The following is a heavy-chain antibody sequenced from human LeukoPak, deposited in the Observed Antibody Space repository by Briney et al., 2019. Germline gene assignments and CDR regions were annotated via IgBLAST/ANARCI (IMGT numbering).Heavy chain of an antibody. CDR1: GFTVSSNY. D-gene: IGHD1-26*01. Sequence: GGSLRLSCAASGFTVSSNYMSWVRQAPGEGLEWVSVIYSGGSTYYADSVKGRFTISRDNSKNTLYLQMNSLRAEDTAVYYCARGPTVGATPGFFDYWGQGTLVTVSS. V-gene: IGHV3-66*01. CDR3: ARGPTVGATPGFFDY. J-gene: IGHJ4*02. CDR2: IYSGGST.